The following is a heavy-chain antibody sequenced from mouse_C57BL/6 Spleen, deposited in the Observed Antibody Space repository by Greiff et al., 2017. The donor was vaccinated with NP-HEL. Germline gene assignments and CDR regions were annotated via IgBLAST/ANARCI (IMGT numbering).Heavy chain of an antibody. Sequence: QVQLQQSGPELVKPGASVKISCKASGYAFSSSWMNWVKQRPGKGLEWIGRLYPGDGDTNYNGKFKGKATLTADKSSSTAYMQLSSLTSEDSAVYFCARSLFPDYGRSYAMDYWGQGTSVTVSS. J-gene: IGHJ4*01. D-gene: IGHD1-1*01. CDR2: LYPGDGDT. CDR1: GYAFSSSW. CDR3: ARSLFPDYGRSYAMDY. V-gene: IGHV1-82*01.